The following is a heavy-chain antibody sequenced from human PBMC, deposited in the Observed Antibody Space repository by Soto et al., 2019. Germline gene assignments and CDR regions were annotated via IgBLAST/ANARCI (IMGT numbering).Heavy chain of an antibody. Sequence: TGGSLRLPCAASGFTFSSYGMHRVRQAPGKGLEWVAVISYDGSNKYYADSVKGRFTISRDNSKNTLYLQMNSLRAEDTAVYYCAKGNGDYGTDYWGQGTLVTVSS. CDR3: AKGNGDYGTDY. D-gene: IGHD4-17*01. CDR2: ISYDGSNK. CDR1: GFTFSSYG. J-gene: IGHJ4*02. V-gene: IGHV3-30*18.